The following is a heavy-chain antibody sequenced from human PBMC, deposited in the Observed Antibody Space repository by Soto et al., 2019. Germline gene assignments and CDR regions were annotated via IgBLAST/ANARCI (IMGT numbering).Heavy chain of an antibody. Sequence: GGSLRLSCAVSGFRFSNSWTSWVRQAPGKGLEWVAHINQDGSQKYYVDSAKGRFTISRDNAKTSLYLQMNNLRAEDTAVYYCASWADAAEADQFQHCGQGTFVTFSS. CDR3: ASWADAAEADQFQH. D-gene: IGHD2-2*01. J-gene: IGHJ1*01. V-gene: IGHV3-7*01. CDR2: INQDGSQK. CDR1: GFRFSNSW.